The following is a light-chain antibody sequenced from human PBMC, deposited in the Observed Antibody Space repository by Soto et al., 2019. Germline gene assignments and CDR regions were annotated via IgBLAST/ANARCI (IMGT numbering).Light chain of an antibody. J-gene: IGKJ2*01. CDR1: QSISSW. Sequence: DIQMTQSPSTLSASVGDRVTITCRASQSISSWLAWYQQKPGKAPKLLIYKASSLESGVPSRFSESGSGTEFTLTISSLQPDDFGTRCCQQYNSYAYTFGQGTKLEIK. CDR3: QQYNSYAYT. CDR2: KAS. V-gene: IGKV1-5*03.